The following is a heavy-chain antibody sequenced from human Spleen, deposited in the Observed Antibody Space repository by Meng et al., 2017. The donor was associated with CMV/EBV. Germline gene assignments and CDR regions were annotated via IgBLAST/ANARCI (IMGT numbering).Heavy chain of an antibody. Sequence: SETLSLTCAVYGGSFSGYYWSWIRQPPGKGLEWIGEINHSGSTNYNPSLKSRVTISVDTSKNQFSLKLSSVTAADTAVYYCARVSRGGFDPWGQGTLVTVSS. D-gene: IGHD2-15*01. CDR3: ARVSRGGFDP. CDR2: INHSGST. CDR1: GGSFSGYY. J-gene: IGHJ5*02. V-gene: IGHV4-34*01.